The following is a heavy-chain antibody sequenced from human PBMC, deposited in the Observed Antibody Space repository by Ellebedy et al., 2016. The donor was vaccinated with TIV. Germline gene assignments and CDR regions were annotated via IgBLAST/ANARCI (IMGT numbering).Heavy chain of an antibody. J-gene: IGHJ4*02. CDR1: GFAFGDYA. D-gene: IGHD5-12*01. CDR3: SKDLTGYSLYYFES. V-gene: IGHV3-9*01. CDR2: ISWHSGSV. Sequence: SLKISCVASGFAFGDYAMHWVRQTPGKGLEWVAGISWHSGSVDYADSVKGRFTISRDNANNSLILQMNSLRVEDTALYYCSKDLTGYSLYYFESWGQGTLVTVSS.